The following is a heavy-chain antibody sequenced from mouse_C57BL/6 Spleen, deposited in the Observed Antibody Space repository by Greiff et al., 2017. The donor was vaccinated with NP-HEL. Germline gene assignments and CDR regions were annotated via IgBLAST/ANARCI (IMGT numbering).Heavy chain of an antibody. CDR2: IHPNSGST. CDR3: ARGLTGNY. D-gene: IGHD4-1*01. CDR1: GYTFTSYW. Sequence: VQLQQSGAELVKPGASVKLSCKASGYTFTSYWMHWVKQRPGQGLEWIGMIHPNSGSTNYNEKFKSKATLTVDKSSSPAYIQLSSLTSKDSAVYYCARGLTGNYWGQGTTLTVSS. V-gene: IGHV1-64*01. J-gene: IGHJ2*01.